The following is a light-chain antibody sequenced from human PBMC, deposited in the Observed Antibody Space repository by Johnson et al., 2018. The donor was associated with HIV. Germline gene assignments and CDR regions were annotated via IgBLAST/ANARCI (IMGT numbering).Light chain of an antibody. J-gene: IGLJ1*01. Sequence: QSVLTQSPSVSAAPGQKVTISCSGSSSNIGNNYVSWFQQLPGTAPKLLICENDKRPSGIPDRFSGSKSGTSATLGITGLPTGDEADYYCGTWDSSLSFYVFGAGTTVIVL. CDR3: GTWDSSLSFYV. CDR2: END. V-gene: IGLV1-51*02. CDR1: SSNIGNNY.